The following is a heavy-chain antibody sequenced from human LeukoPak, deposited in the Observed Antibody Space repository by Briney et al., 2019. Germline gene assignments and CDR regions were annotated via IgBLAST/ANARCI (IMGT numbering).Heavy chain of an antibody. CDR2: INHSGST. V-gene: IGHV4-34*01. Sequence: SETLSLTCAVYGGSFSGYYWSWIRQPPGKGLEWIGEINHSGSTNYNPSLKSRVTISVDTSKNQFSLKLSSVTAADTAVYYCTSTGSGSSGGVIDYWGQGTLVTVSS. D-gene: IGHD3-10*01. CDR1: GGSFSGYY. J-gene: IGHJ4*02. CDR3: TSTGSGSSGGVIDY.